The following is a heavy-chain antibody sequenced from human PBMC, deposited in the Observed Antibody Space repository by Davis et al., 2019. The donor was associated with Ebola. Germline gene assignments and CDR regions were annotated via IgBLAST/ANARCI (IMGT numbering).Heavy chain of an antibody. D-gene: IGHD3-22*01. CDR2: IIPIFGTA. CDR1: GGTFSSYA. J-gene: IGHJ4*02. CDR3: ASPPMGNYYDSSGYYEYFDY. V-gene: IGHV1-69*13. Sequence: SVKVSCKASGGTFSSYAISWVRQAPGQGLEWMGGIIPIFGTANYAQKFQGRVTITADESTSTAYMELSSLRSEDTAVYYCASPPMGNYYDSSGYYEYFDYWGQGTLVTVSS.